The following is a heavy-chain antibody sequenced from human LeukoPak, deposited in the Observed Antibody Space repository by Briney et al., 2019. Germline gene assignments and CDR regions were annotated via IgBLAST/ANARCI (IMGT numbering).Heavy chain of an antibody. Sequence: GGSLRLSCAVSGITLSNYGMSWVRQAPGKGLEWVAGISGSGGKTNYADSVKGRFTISRDNPKNTLYLQMNSLRAEDTAVYFCAKRGVVIRVILVGFHKEAYYFDSWGQGALVTVSS. J-gene: IGHJ4*02. V-gene: IGHV3-23*01. D-gene: IGHD3-22*01. CDR2: ISGSGGKT. CDR1: GITLSNYG. CDR3: AKRGVVIRVILVGFHKEAYYFDS.